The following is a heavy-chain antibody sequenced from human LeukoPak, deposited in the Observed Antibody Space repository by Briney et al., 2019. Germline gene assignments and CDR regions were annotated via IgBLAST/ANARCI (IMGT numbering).Heavy chain of an antibody. CDR3: ARDLGIAAAGSGYYGMDV. D-gene: IGHD6-13*01. CDR1: GFTFSSYA. V-gene: IGHV3-48*04. CDR2: ISSSSSTI. Sequence: GGSLRLSCAASGFTFSSYAMSWVRQAPGKGLEWVSYISSSSSTIYYADSVKGRFTISRDNAKNSLYLQMNSLRAEDTAVYYCARDLGIAAAGSGYYGMDVWGQGTTVTVSS. J-gene: IGHJ6*02.